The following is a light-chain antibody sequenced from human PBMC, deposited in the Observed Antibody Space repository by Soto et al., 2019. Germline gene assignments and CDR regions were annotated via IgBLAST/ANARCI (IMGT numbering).Light chain of an antibody. Sequence: QPVLTQPASVPGSPVHSITISCTETSSDVGGYNYVSWYQQHPGKAPKLMIYDVSNRPSGVSNRFSGSKSGNTASPTISGFQAEDEADYYCSSYTSSSTRVFGTGTKVTVL. CDR2: DVS. CDR3: SSYTSSSTRV. V-gene: IGLV2-14*01. J-gene: IGLJ1*01. CDR1: SSDVGGYNY.